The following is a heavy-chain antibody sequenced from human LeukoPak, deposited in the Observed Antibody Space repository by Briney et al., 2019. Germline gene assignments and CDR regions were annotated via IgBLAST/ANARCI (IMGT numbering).Heavy chain of an antibody. D-gene: IGHD3-10*01. J-gene: IGHJ4*02. CDR3: ARPGASGIDY. Sequence: GGSLRLSCAASGFTFSSYSMNWVRQAPGKGLEWVSSISSSSSYIYYADSVRGRFTISRDNAKNSLYLQMNSLRAEDTAVYYCARPGASGIDYWGQGTLVTVSS. V-gene: IGHV3-21*01. CDR2: ISSSSSYI. CDR1: GFTFSSYS.